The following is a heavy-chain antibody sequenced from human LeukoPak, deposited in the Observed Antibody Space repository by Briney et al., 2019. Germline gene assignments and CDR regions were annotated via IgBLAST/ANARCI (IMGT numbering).Heavy chain of an antibody. V-gene: IGHV4-61*02. CDR2: IYASGSI. D-gene: IGHD3-9*01. Sequence: SETLSLTCTVSGGSISSSSYYWSWIRQPAGKGLEWIGRIYASGSIEYNPSLKSRVTTSRDTSKNEFSLNLSSVTAADTAVYHCARDVYDILTGYYYMDVWGKGTTVTISS. CDR3: ARDVYDILTGYYYMDV. J-gene: IGHJ6*03. CDR1: GGSISSSSYY.